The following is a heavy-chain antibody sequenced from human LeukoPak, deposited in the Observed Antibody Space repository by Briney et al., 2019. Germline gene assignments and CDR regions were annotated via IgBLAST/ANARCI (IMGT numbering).Heavy chain of an antibody. Sequence: PGGSLRLSCAASGFTFSSYAMNWVCQAPGKGLEWVSSISSTSSYIYYADSVKGRFTISRDNAKNSLYLQMNSLRAEDTAVYYCARKSSAVAGPFDYWGQGTLVTVSS. CDR1: GFTFSSYA. D-gene: IGHD6-19*01. V-gene: IGHV3-21*01. CDR2: ISSTSSYI. J-gene: IGHJ4*02. CDR3: ARKSSAVAGPFDY.